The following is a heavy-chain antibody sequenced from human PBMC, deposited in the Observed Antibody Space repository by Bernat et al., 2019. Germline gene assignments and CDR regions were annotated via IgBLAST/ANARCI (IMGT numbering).Heavy chain of an antibody. CDR2: ISSSSTI. CDR3: ASRSSGYYQFDY. D-gene: IGHD3-22*01. V-gene: IGHV3-48*01. J-gene: IGHJ4*02. Sequence: EVQLVESGGGLVQPGGSLRLSCAASGFTFSSYSMNWVRQAPGKGLEWVSYISSSSTIYYADSVKGRFTISRDNAKNSLHLQMNSLRAEDTAVYYCASRSSGYYQFDYWGQGTLVTVSS. CDR1: GFTFSSYS.